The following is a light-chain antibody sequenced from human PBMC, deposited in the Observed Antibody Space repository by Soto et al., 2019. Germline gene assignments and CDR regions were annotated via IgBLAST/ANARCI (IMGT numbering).Light chain of an antibody. CDR3: QQYGSSGT. CDR2: GAS. Sequence: EIALTQSPGTLSLSPGERATLSCRASQSVSNNYLAWYQQKPGQAPRLLIYGASNRSTGIPDRFSGSGYGTDFTLTSSRLEPEDFAVYYCQQYGSSGTVGQGTKVDSK. V-gene: IGKV3-20*01. CDR1: QSVSNNY. J-gene: IGKJ1*01.